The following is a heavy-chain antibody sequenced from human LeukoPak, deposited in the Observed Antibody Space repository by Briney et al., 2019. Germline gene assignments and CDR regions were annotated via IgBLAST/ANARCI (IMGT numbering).Heavy chain of an antibody. CDR1: GYTFTTYG. V-gene: IGHV1-18*01. J-gene: IGHJ4*02. Sequence: SVKLSCKASGYTFTTYGISWLRQAPGQGLEWMSWISTYSGNTNYAQNFEGRVTMTKDTSTSTAYMELWSLESDVTAVYYCARDALWQLDRPGWYSMNYFDYWGQGTLVTVSS. CDR3: ARDALWQLDRPGWYSMNYFDY. D-gene: IGHD6-19*01. CDR2: ISTYSGNT.